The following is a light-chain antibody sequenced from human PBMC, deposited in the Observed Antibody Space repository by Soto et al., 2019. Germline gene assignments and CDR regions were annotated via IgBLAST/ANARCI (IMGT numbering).Light chain of an antibody. Sequence: EIVLTQSPGTLSLSPGERATPSCRASQSVSSSYLAWYQQKPGQALRLLIYGASSRATGIPDRYSGSGSGTDFTLTISRLEPEDFAVYYCQQYGSSPYTFGQGTKLEIK. CDR3: QQYGSSPYT. V-gene: IGKV3-20*01. CDR1: QSVSSSY. J-gene: IGKJ2*01. CDR2: GAS.